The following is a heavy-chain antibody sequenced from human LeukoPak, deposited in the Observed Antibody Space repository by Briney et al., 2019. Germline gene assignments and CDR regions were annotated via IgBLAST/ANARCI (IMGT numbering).Heavy chain of an antibody. V-gene: IGHV1-24*01. CDR2: FDPEDGEI. CDR3: ATVTTSNYYYGMDV. J-gene: IGHJ6*04. D-gene: IGHD4-17*01. Sequence: ASVKVSCKVSGYTLTELSMHWVRQAPGEGLEWMGGFDPEDGEIIYAQKFQGRVTINAQKFQGRVTMTEDTSTDTAYMEVSSLRSEDTAVYYCATVTTSNYYYGMDVWGKGTTVTVSS. CDR1: GYTLTELS.